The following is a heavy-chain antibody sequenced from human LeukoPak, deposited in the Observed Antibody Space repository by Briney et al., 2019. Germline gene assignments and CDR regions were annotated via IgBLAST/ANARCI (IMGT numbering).Heavy chain of an antibody. CDR3: AREDYYDSGSNDY. D-gene: IGHD3-22*01. CDR1: GYTFTTYD. Sequence: ASVKVSCKASGYTFTTYDITWVRQATGQGLEWMGWMSPNSGNTAYAQKFQGRVTITRNTSISTAHMELSSLRSEDTAVYYCAREDYYDSGSNDYWGQGTLVTVSS. CDR2: MSPNSGNT. J-gene: IGHJ4*02. V-gene: IGHV1-8*03.